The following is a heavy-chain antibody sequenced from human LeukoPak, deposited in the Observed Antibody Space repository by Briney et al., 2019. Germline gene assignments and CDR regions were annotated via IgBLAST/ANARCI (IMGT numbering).Heavy chain of an antibody. V-gene: IGHV3-33*06. Sequence: GGSLRLSCAASGFTFSSYGMHWVRQAPGKGLEWVAVIWYDGSNKYYADSVKGRFTISRDNSKNTLYLQMNSLRAEDTAVYYCAKDLSTIVVVTTPFDYWGQGTLVTVSS. CDR2: IWYDGSNK. D-gene: IGHD3-22*01. J-gene: IGHJ4*02. CDR3: AKDLSTIVVVTTPFDY. CDR1: GFTFSSYG.